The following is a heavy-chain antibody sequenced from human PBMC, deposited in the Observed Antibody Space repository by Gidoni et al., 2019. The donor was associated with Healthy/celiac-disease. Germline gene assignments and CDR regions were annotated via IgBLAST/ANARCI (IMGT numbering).Heavy chain of an antibody. D-gene: IGHD3-10*01. Sequence: EVQLVQSGAEVKKPGESLKISCKGPAYSFTSYSIGRVRQMPGKGLEWMGIIYPGDSDTRYSPPFQGQVTISADKYISTAYLQWSSLKASDTAMYYCARHPPYYGSGNYYDGMDVWGQGTTVTVSS. CDR2: IYPGDSDT. CDR1: AYSFTSYS. CDR3: ARHPPYYGSGNYYDGMDV. J-gene: IGHJ6*02. V-gene: IGHV5-51*01.